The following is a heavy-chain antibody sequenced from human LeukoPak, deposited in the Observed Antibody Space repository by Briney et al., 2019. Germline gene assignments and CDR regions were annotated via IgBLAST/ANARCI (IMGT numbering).Heavy chain of an antibody. Sequence: GRSLRLSCAASGFTFSSYSMHWVRQAPGKGLEWVAVIRYDGSNKYYADSVKGRFTISRDNSKNTLYLQMNSLRAEDTAVYYCAKGLDWYCSGGSCYNIDYWGQGTLVTVSS. J-gene: IGHJ4*02. CDR3: AKGLDWYCSGGSCYNIDY. D-gene: IGHD2-15*01. CDR1: GFTFSSYS. CDR2: IRYDGSNK. V-gene: IGHV3-33*06.